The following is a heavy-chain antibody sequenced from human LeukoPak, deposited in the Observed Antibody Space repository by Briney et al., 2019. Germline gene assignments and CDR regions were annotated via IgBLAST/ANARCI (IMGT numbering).Heavy chain of an antibody. J-gene: IGHJ6*03. CDR3: AREGYCSGGSCYSWYYYYYMDV. CDR2: ISYDGSNK. Sequence: GGSLRLSCAASGFTFSSYAMHWVRQAPGKGLEWVAVISYDGSNKYYADSVKGRFTISRDNSKNTLYLQMNSLRAEDTAVYYCAREGYCSGGSCYSWYYYYYMDVWGKGTTVTVSS. D-gene: IGHD2-15*01. CDR1: GFTFSSYA. V-gene: IGHV3-30*04.